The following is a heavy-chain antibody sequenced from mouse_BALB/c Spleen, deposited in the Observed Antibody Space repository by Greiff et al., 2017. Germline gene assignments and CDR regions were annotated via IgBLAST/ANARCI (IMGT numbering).Heavy chain of an antibody. CDR3: ARSGYGNWYFDV. CDR2: IDPANGNT. J-gene: IGHJ1*01. D-gene: IGHD2-1*01. Sequence: VQLQQSGAELVKPGASVKLSCTASGFNIKDTYMHWVKQRPEQGLEWIGRIDPANGNTKYDPKFQGKATITADTSSNTAYLQLSSLTSEDTAVYYCARSGYGNWYFDVWGEGTTVTVSS. CDR1: GFNIKDTY. V-gene: IGHV14-3*02.